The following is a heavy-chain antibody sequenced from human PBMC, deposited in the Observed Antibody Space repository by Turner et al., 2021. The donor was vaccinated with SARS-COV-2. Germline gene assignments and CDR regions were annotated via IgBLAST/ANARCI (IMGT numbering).Heavy chain of an antibody. V-gene: IGHV4-39*02. CDR2: INYRRNT. CDR3: AGEVVVLTTTHYGMDV. CDR1: GDSIRSSSYY. Sequence: QLQLQESAPGLVKPSETLSLTSTVSGDSIRSSSYYWGWIRQPPGKELERIGGINYRRNTYSDPSTKTRITKSVDTTKNHFSLRLSYVTAAETAVYYCAGEVVVLTTTHYGMDVWGQGTTVTVSS. D-gene: IGHD1-26*01. J-gene: IGHJ6*02.